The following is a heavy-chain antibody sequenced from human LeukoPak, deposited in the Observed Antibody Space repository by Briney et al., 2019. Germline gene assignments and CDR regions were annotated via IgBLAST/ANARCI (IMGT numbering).Heavy chain of an antibody. CDR2: MYPGDSDT. V-gene: IGHV5-51*01. CDR3: AGHSFETVDALLI. D-gene: IGHD3-9*01. Sequence: GESLKISRKASGFNFTNHWIGRVPQMPGKGLEWMGIMYPGDSDTRYSPSFQGQVIISADKSINTAYLQWRSLKASDTAMYYCAGHSFETVDALLIWRHGTIVTVSA. J-gene: IGHJ3*02. CDR1: GFNFTNHW.